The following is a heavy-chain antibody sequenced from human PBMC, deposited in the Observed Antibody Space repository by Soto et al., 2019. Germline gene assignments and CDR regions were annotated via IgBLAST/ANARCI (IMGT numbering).Heavy chain of an antibody. CDR2: TYYRSKWNT. V-gene: IGHV6-1*01. D-gene: IGHD3-22*01. CDR3: ARDYYESGGYFDC. CDR1: GDNASSNSAA. Sequence: QALSRSATISGDNASSNSAACNLIRHSPSRGLEWLGRTYYRSKWNTDYAGSVNSRITISPDTSKNQFSMQLKAVTPEDTGVYYCARDYYESGGYFDCWGQGNLVTASS. J-gene: IGHJ4*02.